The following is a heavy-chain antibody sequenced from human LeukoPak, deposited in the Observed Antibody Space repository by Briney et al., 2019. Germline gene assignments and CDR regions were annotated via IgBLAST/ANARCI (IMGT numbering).Heavy chain of an antibody. D-gene: IGHD2-21*01. Sequence: GGSLRLSCAASGFTFNNCAMSWVRQSPGKGRGWVSVFSGKGVRPHYADSVKGRFTISRDNSKNTLYPHMNTLRVEDTAIYYCAKVQKDIVVVIAIFSFDYWGQGSLVTVSS. CDR1: GFTFNNCA. V-gene: IGHV3-23*01. CDR3: AKVQKDIVVVIAIFSFDY. CDR2: FSGKGVRP. J-gene: IGHJ4*02.